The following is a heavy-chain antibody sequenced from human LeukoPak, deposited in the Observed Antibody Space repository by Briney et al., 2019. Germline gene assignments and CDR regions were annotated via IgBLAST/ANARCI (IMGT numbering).Heavy chain of an antibody. CDR3: ARPAYDFWSDYPHYFDY. D-gene: IGHD3-3*01. CDR1: GYSISSGYY. Sequence: PSETLSLTCAVSGYSISSGYYWGWIRQPPGKGLEWIGSIYHSGSTYYNPSLKSRVTISVDTSKNQFSLKLSSVTAADTAVYYCARPAYDFWSDYPHYFDYWGQGTLVTVSS. CDR2: IYHSGST. J-gene: IGHJ4*02. V-gene: IGHV4-38-2*01.